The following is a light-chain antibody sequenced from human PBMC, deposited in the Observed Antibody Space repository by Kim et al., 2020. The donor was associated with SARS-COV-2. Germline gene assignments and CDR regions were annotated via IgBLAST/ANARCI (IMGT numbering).Light chain of an antibody. Sequence: SSELTQDPAVSVALGQTVRITCQGDSLRSYYASWYQQKPGQGHVLVIYGKNNRPSGIPDRFSGFSSGNTASLPITGAQAEDEADYYCNSLDSSGNHWVFGGGTQLAVL. V-gene: IGLV3-19*01. CDR2: GKN. J-gene: IGLJ3*02. CDR1: SLRSYY. CDR3: NSLDSSGNHWV.